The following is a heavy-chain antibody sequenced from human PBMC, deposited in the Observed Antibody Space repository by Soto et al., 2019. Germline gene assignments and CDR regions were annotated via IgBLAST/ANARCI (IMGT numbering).Heavy chain of an antibody. CDR1: GFTFSSYG. J-gene: IGHJ3*02. V-gene: IGHV3-30*18. CDR2: ISNDGSNK. D-gene: IGHD2-21*02. Sequence: QVQLVESGGGVVQPGRSLRLSCAASGFTFSSYGMHWVRQAPGKGLEWVAVISNDGSNKYYADSVEGRFTISRDNSKDTLYLQMNSLRAEDTAVYYCAKGDCGGDCYSFDAFDIWGQGTMVTVSS. CDR3: AKGDCGGDCYSFDAFDI.